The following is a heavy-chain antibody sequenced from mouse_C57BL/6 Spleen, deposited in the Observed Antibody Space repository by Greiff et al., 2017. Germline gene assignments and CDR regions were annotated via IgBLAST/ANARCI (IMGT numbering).Heavy chain of an antibody. CDR3: AIRLVQYYSMDY. CDR2: INPNNGGT. CDR1: GYTFTDYY. D-gene: IGHD2-3*01. V-gene: IGHV1-34*02. Sequence: EVKLLEPGPELVKPGASVKMSCKASGYTFTDYYMHWVKQSPGKSLEWIGYINPNNGGTSYNQKFKGKATLTVDKSSSTAYMQLRSLTSEDSAVYYCAIRLVQYYSMDYWGQGTSVTVSS. J-gene: IGHJ4*01.